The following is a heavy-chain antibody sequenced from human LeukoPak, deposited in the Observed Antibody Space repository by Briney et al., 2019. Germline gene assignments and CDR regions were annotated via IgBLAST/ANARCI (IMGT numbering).Heavy chain of an antibody. D-gene: IGHD3-10*01. J-gene: IGHJ4*02. Sequence: GGSLRLSCAASGFTFSSYAMSWVRQAPGKGLEWVSAISGSGGSTYYADSVKGRFTISRDNSKNTLYLQMNSLRAEDTAAYYCAKGVWFGEERGPFDYWGQGTLVTVSS. CDR3: AKGVWFGEERGPFDY. CDR2: ISGSGGST. CDR1: GFTFSSYA. V-gene: IGHV3-23*01.